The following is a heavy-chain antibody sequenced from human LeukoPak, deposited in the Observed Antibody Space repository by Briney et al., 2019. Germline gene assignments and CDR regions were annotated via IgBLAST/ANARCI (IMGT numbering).Heavy chain of an antibody. Sequence: HPGGSLRLSCAASGFIFTNYFMSWVRQAPGKGLEWVANIHQDGSEKYYVDSVKGRFTISRDNAKNSLYLQMNSLRVEDTAVYYCARAGGGYGDFDYWGQGTLVTVSS. CDR3: ARAGGGYGDFDY. CDR1: GFIFTNYF. V-gene: IGHV3-7*01. D-gene: IGHD5-12*01. CDR2: IHQDGSEK. J-gene: IGHJ4*02.